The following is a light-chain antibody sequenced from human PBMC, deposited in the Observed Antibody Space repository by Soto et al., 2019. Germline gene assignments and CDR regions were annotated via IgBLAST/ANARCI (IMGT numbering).Light chain of an antibody. Sequence: QSVLTQPPSASGTPGQRVTISCSGSRFNIGRNTVNWYQQLPGSAPKLLIYSNNQRPSGVPDRFSGSMSGTSASLAISGLQSEDEADYYCAAWDDSLNGVVFGGGTKVTVL. CDR2: SNN. CDR1: RFNIGRNT. V-gene: IGLV1-44*01. J-gene: IGLJ2*01. CDR3: AAWDDSLNGVV.